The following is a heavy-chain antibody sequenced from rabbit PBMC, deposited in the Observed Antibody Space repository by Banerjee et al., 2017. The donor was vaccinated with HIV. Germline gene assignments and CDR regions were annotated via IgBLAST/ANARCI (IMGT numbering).Heavy chain of an antibody. V-gene: IGHV1S40*01. CDR3: ARDYDGPVGYGYPM. CDR1: GFSISSGYD. J-gene: IGHJ3*01. CDR2: INAGSSGST. D-gene: IGHD6-1*01. Sequence: QSLEESGGDLVKPGASLTLTCTASGFSISSGYDMCWVRQAPGKGLEWIACINAGSSGSTYYASWAKGRFTISKTSSTTVTLQMTSLTAADTATYSCARDYDGPVGYGYPMWGQGTLVTVS.